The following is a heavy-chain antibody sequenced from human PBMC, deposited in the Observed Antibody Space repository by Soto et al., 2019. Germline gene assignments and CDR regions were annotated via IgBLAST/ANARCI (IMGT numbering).Heavy chain of an antibody. V-gene: IGHV3-23*01. CDR2: ISSSGGST. CDR3: AKSRYTTCWVGDY. CDR1: GFTFSSYA. Sequence: PGGSLRLSCAASGFTFSSYAMSWVRQAPGKGLEWVSTISSSGGSTYYADSVKGRFTISRDNSKNTLYLQMNSLRAEDTAVYYCAKSRYTTCWVGDYWGQGTLVTVSS. J-gene: IGHJ4*02. D-gene: IGHD2-2*02.